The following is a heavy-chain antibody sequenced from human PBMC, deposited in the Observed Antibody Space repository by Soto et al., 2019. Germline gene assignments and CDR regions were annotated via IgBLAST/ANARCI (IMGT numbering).Heavy chain of an antibody. Sequence: EVQLLDSGGGLVQPGGSLRLSCAASGFTFSSYAMSWVRQAPGKGLEWVSGISGSGGGTYYADSVKGRLTISRDNSQNTLYLQMNSLRAEDTAVYYCAKDGYSYRYPSYFDYWGQGTLVTVSS. J-gene: IGHJ4*02. V-gene: IGHV3-23*01. D-gene: IGHD5-18*01. CDR2: ISGSGGGT. CDR1: GFTFSSYA. CDR3: AKDGYSYRYPSYFDY.